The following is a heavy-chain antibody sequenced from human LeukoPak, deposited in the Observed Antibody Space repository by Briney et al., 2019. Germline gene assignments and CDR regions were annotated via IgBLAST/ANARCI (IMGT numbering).Heavy chain of an antibody. Sequence: SETLSLTCTVSGGSISSGSYYWSWIRQPAGKGLEWIGRIYTSGSTNYNPSLKSRVTISVDTSKNQFSLKLSSVTAADTAVYYCARGPTYCSSSSCLQGEWGQGTLVTVS. CDR1: GGSISSGSYY. CDR2: IYTSGST. CDR3: ARGPTYCSSSSCLQGE. D-gene: IGHD2-15*01. V-gene: IGHV4-61*02. J-gene: IGHJ4*02.